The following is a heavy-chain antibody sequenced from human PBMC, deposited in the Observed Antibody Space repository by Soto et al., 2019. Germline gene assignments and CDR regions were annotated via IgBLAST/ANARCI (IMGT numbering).Heavy chain of an antibody. D-gene: IGHD6-19*01. Sequence: PSETLSLTCTVSGGSVSSGSYYWSWIRQPPGKGLEWIGYIYYSGSTNYNPSLKSRVTISVDTSKNQFSLKLSSVTAADTAVYYCARQPGYSSGWYGLDYMDVWGKGTTVTVS. CDR1: GGSVSSGSYY. CDR3: ARQPGYSSGWYGLDYMDV. CDR2: IYYSGST. V-gene: IGHV4-61*01. J-gene: IGHJ6*03.